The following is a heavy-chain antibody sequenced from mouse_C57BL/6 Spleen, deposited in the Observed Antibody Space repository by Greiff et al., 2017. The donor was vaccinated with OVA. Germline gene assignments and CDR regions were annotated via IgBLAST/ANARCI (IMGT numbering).Heavy chain of an antibody. Sequence: QVHVKQSGPELVKPGASVKISCKASGYAFSSSWMNWVKQRPGKGLEWIGRIYPGDGDTNYNGKFKGKATLTADKSSSTAYMQLSSLTSEDSAVYFCAPITTVVATGDFDVWGTGTTVTVSS. V-gene: IGHV1-82*01. J-gene: IGHJ1*03. D-gene: IGHD1-1*01. CDR1: GYAFSSSW. CDR2: IYPGDGDT. CDR3: APITTVVATGDFDV.